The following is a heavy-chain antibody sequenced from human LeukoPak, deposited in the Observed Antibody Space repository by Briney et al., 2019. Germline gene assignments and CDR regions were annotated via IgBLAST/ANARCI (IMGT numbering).Heavy chain of an antibody. CDR2: INPNSGLT. CDR1: GYSFTADY. CDR3: ARDRTDWFDP. V-gene: IGHV1-2*02. J-gene: IGHJ5*02. Sequence: ASVKVSCRASGYSFTADYVHWVRQAPGEGLEWMGWINPNSGLTNYAQKFEGRVTLTRDTSINTAYMELMNLNSDDTAVYFCARDRTDWFDPWGQGTLVTVSS.